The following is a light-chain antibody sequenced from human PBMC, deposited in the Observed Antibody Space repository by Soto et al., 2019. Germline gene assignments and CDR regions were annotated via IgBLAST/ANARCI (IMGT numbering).Light chain of an antibody. V-gene: IGLV1-40*01. CDR3: QSYDRSLSGV. CDR1: SSNIGAGYD. J-gene: IGLJ3*02. CDR2: GDT. Sequence: QSVLTQPPSVSGAPGQRVTISCTGSSSNIGAGYDVHWYQQLPGTAPKLLIYGDTNRPSGVPDRFSGSRSGTSASLAITGLQAEDDADYYCQSYDRSLSGVFGGGTKLTVL.